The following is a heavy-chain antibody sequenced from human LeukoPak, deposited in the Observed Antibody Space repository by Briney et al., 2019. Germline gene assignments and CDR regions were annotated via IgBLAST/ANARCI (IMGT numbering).Heavy chain of an antibody. CDR1: GFTFDDYA. Sequence: GGSLRLSCAASGFTFDDYAMHWVRQAPGKGLEWVSGISDSGGNTFYADPVKGRFTISRDNSKNTLYLQMNSLRAEDTAVYYCATDYGDSPAYWGQGTLVTVSS. CDR2: ISDSGGNT. CDR3: ATDYGDSPAY. D-gene: IGHD4-17*01. J-gene: IGHJ4*02. V-gene: IGHV3-23*01.